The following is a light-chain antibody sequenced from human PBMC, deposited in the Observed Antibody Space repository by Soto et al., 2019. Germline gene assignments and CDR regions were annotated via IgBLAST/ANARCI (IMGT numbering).Light chain of an antibody. CDR3: QQYYTTPFT. V-gene: IGKV4-1*01. CDR2: WAS. CDR1: QTVLVDSTNKNF. J-gene: IGKJ4*01. Sequence: DIVMTQSQDSLAVSLGERATINCKSSQTVLVDSTNKNFLAWYQQRPGQPPELLIFWASTRESGVPDRFSGSGSGTDFSLTISSLQAEDVAVYYCQQYYTTPFTFGGGTKVEIK.